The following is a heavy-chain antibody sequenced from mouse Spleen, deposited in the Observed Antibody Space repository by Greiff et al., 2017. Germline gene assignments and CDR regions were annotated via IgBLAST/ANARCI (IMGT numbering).Heavy chain of an antibody. V-gene: IGHV3-2*02. CDR1: GYSITSDYA. CDR2: ISYSGST. Sequence: EVMLVESGPGLVKPSQSLSLTCTVTGYSITSDYAWNWIRQFPGNKLEWMGYISYSGSTSYNPSLKSRISITRDTSKNQFFLQLNSVTTEDTATYYCARSGWDGFDYWGQGTTLTVSS. J-gene: IGHJ2*01. D-gene: IGHD3-1*01. CDR3: ARSGWDGFDY.